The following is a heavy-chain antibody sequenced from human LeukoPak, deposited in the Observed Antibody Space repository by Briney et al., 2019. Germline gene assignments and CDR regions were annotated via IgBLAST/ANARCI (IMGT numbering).Heavy chain of an antibody. Sequence: PGGSLRLSCGASEFNFDDYGMSWVRQAPGEGLEWVSTVNWNGGSTIYADSVKGRFTISRDNAKNSLYLQMNSLRAEDTAFYYCARGGDYPYYEFDYWGQGTLVTVSS. J-gene: IGHJ4*02. CDR3: ARGGDYPYYEFDY. CDR1: EFNFDDYG. CDR2: VNWNGGST. V-gene: IGHV3-20*04. D-gene: IGHD3-22*01.